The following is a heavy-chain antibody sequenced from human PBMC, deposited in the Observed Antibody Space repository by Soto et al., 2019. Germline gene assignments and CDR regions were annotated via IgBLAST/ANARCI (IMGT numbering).Heavy chain of an antibody. CDR1: GGSISSYY. V-gene: IGHV4-34*09. D-gene: IGHD4-17*01. J-gene: IGHJ4*02. Sequence: SETLSLTCTVSGGSISSYYWSWIRQPPGKGLEWIGEINHSGSTNYNPSLKSRVTISVDTSKNQFSLKLSSVTAADTAVYYCARTFQITTYGDYVRYFDYWGQGTLVTVSS. CDR2: INHSGST. CDR3: ARTFQITTYGDYVRYFDY.